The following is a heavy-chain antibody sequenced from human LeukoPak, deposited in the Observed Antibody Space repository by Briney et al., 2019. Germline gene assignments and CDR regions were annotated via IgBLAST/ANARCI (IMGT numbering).Heavy chain of an antibody. CDR1: GFTSSSYA. D-gene: IGHD6-19*01. V-gene: IGHV3-23*01. Sequence: GGSLRLSCAASGFTSSSYAMSWVRQAPGKGLEWVSAISGSGGSTYYADSVKGRFTISRDNSKNTLYLQMNSLRAEDTAVYYCAKENGGYSSGPYAFDIWGQGTMVTVSS. CDR2: ISGSGGST. J-gene: IGHJ3*02. CDR3: AKENGGYSSGPYAFDI.